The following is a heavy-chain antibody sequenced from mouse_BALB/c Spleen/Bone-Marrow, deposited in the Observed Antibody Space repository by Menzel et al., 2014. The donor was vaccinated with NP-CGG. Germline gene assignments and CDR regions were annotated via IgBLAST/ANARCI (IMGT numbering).Heavy chain of an antibody. Sequence: QVHVKQSGPGLVAPSQSLSITCTVSGFSLTDYGVSWIRQPPGKGLEWLGVIWGGGSTYYNSALKSRLSISKDNSKSQVFLEMNSLQTDDTAMYYCAKHRLTYFAVDYWGQGTSVTVSS. CDR3: AKHRLTYFAVDY. J-gene: IGHJ4*01. CDR2: IWGGGST. V-gene: IGHV2-6-5*01. D-gene: IGHD1-3*01. CDR1: GFSLTDYG.